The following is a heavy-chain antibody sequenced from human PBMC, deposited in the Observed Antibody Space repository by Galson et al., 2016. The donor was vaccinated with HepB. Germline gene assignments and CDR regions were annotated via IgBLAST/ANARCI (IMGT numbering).Heavy chain of an antibody. Sequence: ETLSLTCAVSGGSISSSNWWSWVRQPPGKGLEWIGEIYHSGSTNYNPSLKSRVTISVDKSKNQFSLKLSSVTAADTAVYYCARDRPWLAPYYYYGMDVWGQGPTVTVTS. D-gene: IGHD6-19*01. CDR2: IYHSGST. CDR3: ARDRPWLAPYYYYGMDV. V-gene: IGHV4-4*02. CDR1: GGSISSSNW. J-gene: IGHJ6*02.